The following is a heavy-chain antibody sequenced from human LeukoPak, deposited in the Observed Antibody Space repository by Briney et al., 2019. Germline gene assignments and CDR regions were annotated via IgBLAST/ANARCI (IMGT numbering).Heavy chain of an antibody. J-gene: IGHJ3*02. Sequence: SVKVSCKASGGTFSSYAISWVRQAPGQGLEWMGRIIPILGIANYAQKFQGRVTITADKSTSTAYMELSSLRSEDTAVYYCARGSKYCSGGSCYRRSAFDIWGQGTMVTVSS. V-gene: IGHV1-69*04. D-gene: IGHD2-15*01. CDR1: GGTFSSYA. CDR2: IIPILGIA. CDR3: ARGSKYCSGGSCYRRSAFDI.